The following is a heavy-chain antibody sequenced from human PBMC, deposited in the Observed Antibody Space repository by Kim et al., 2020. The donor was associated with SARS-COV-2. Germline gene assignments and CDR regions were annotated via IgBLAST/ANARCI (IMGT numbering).Heavy chain of an antibody. Sequence: SETLSLTCTVSGGSISSSSYYWGWIRQPPGKGLEWIGSIYYSGSTYHNPSLKSRVTISVDTSKNQVSLKLSSVTAADTAMYYCARQVGATRLFDYCGEGTLVTFSA. D-gene: IGHD1-26*01. CDR3: ARQVGATRLFDY. CDR1: GGSISSSSYY. CDR2: IYYSGST. V-gene: IGHV4-39*07. J-gene: IGHJ4*02.